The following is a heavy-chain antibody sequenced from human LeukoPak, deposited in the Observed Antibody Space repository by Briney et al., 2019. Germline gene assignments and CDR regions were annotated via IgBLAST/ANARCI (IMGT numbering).Heavy chain of an antibody. J-gene: IGHJ4*02. CDR1: GFTFNSYA. CDR3: AKDRYYDNRGIDY. D-gene: IGHD3-22*01. V-gene: IGHV3-23*01. CDR2: ISGSGGST. Sequence: GGSLRLSCAASGFTFNSYAMNWVRQAPGRGLEWVSGISGSGGSTYYADSVKGRFTISRDNSKNTLYLQMNSLRAEDTAVYYCAKDRYYDNRGIDYWGQGTLVTVSS.